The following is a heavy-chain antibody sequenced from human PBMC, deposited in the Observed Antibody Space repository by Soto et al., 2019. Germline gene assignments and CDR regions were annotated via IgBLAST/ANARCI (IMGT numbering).Heavy chain of an antibody. CDR2: ISSSGNTI. D-gene: IGHD4-17*01. J-gene: IGHJ4*02. V-gene: IGHV3-11*01. CDR3: ARNTYTVTADY. Sequence: PGGSLRLSCAASGFTFTDYYMGWIRQAPGKGLEFVSYISSSGNTIYYADSVKGRFTISRDNAKNSLSLQVNSLGAEDTGLYYCARNTYTVTADYWGQGTLVTGLL. CDR1: GFTFTDYY.